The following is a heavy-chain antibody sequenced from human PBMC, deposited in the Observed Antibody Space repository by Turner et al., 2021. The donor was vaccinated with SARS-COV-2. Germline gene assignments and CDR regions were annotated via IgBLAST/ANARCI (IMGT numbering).Heavy chain of an antibody. CDR2: VAYSGPT. Sequence: QLQLQESGPGLVKPSETLSLTCTVSNGSISSSSYYWGWIRQPPGKGLEWIGSVAYSGPTYYNPSLKSRVTISVDTSKNQFSLKLSSVTAADTAVYYCARRVRTGNTGYYFDYWGQGTLVTVSS. D-gene: IGHD1-7*01. V-gene: IGHV4-39*01. CDR1: NGSISSSSYY. J-gene: IGHJ4*02. CDR3: ARRVRTGNTGYYFDY.